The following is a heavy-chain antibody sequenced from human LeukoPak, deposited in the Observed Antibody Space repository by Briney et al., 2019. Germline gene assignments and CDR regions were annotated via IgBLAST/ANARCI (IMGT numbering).Heavy chain of an antibody. D-gene: IGHD2-2*01. J-gene: IGHJ4*02. Sequence: SVKVSCKASGGTFSSYAISWVRQAPGQGLEWMGGIIPIFGTANYAQEFQGRVTITADESTSTAYMELSSLRSEDTAVYYCAREGYCSSTSCYQDYWGQGTLVTVSS. CDR3: AREGYCSSTSCYQDY. V-gene: IGHV1-69*01. CDR2: IIPIFGTA. CDR1: GGTFSSYA.